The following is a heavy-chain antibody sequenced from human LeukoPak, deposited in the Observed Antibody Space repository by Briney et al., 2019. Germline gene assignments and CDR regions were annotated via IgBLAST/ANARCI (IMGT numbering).Heavy chain of an antibody. D-gene: IGHD6-13*01. V-gene: IGHV4-4*02. CDR3: ARGHSSSWYGVDY. CDR2: IYHSGST. Sequence: SETLSLTCAVSGGSIGSSNWWSWVRQPPGKGLEWIGEIYHSGSTNYNPSLKSRVTISVDKSKNQFSLKLSSVTAADTAVYYCARGHSSSWYGVDYWGQGTLVTVSS. J-gene: IGHJ4*02. CDR1: GGSIGSSNW.